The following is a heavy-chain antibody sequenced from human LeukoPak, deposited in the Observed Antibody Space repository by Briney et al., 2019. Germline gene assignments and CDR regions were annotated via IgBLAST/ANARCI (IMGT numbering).Heavy chain of an antibody. CDR3: AILLDGYNPNDAFDI. V-gene: IGHV4-31*09. J-gene: IGHJ3*02. CDR1: GGSISSGGYY. Sequence: PSETLSLTCTVSGGSISSGGYYWSWIRQHPGKGLEWIGYIYYSGSTNYNPSLKNRVTISVDKSKNQFSLKLSSVTAADTAVYYCAILLDGYNPNDAFDIWGQGTMVTVSS. CDR2: IYYSGST. D-gene: IGHD5-24*01.